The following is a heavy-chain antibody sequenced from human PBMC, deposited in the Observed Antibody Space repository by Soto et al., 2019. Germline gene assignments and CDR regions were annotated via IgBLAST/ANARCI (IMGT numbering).Heavy chain of an antibody. CDR3: ARDTYQLPHNWFDP. CDR2: IYTSGST. D-gene: IGHD2-2*01. Sequence: PSETLSLTCTVSGGSISSYYWSWIRQPAGKGLEWIGRIYTSGSTNYNPSLKSRVTMSVDTSKNQFSLKLSSVTAADTAVYYCARDTYQLPHNWFDPWGQGTLVTVSS. CDR1: GGSISSYY. J-gene: IGHJ5*02. V-gene: IGHV4-4*07.